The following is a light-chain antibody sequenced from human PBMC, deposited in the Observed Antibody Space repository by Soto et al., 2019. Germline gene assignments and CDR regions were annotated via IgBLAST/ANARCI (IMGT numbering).Light chain of an antibody. J-gene: IGLJ1*01. Sequence: QSALAQPPSASGYLGQSVTISCNGTGSDIGGYNFVSWYQQHPGKAPKLLIYEVNKRPSGVPDRFSASKSGNTASLTVSGLQAEDEADYYCSSYADSNNRYVFGTGTKLTVL. CDR1: GSDIGGYNF. CDR2: EVN. CDR3: SSYADSNNRYV. V-gene: IGLV2-8*01.